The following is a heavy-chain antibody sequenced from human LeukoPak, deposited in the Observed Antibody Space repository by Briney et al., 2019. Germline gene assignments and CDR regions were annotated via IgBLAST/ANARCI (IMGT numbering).Heavy chain of an antibody. CDR3: ARGGGSWYPDY. D-gene: IGHD6-13*01. V-gene: IGHV4-34*01. CDR2: INHSGST. Sequence: SETLSLTCAVYGGSFSGYYWSWIRQPPGKVLGWIGEINHSGSTNYNPSLKSRVTISVDTSKNQFSLKLSSVTAADTAVYYCARGGGSWYPDYWGQGTPVTVSS. CDR1: GGSFSGYY. J-gene: IGHJ4*02.